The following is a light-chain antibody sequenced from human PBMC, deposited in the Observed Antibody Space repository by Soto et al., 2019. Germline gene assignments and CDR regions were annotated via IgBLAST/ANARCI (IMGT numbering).Light chain of an antibody. CDR3: SSYTSSSTLV. CDR2: EVS. CDR1: SSDVGGYNY. J-gene: IGLJ3*02. Sequence: QSALTQPASVSGSPGQSIIISCTGTSSDVGGYNYVSWYQQHPGKAPKLMIYEVSNRPSGVSNRFSGSKSGNTVSLTISGLQAEDEADYYCSSYTSSSTLVFGGGTQLTVL. V-gene: IGLV2-14*01.